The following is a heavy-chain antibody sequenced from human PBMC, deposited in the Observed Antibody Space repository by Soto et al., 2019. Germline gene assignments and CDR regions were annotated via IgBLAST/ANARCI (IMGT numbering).Heavy chain of an antibody. CDR1: GGTFSTYA. CDR2: IIPIFGTA. Sequence: SVNVSCKASGGTFSTYAISWLRKAPGQGLEWMGGIIPIFGTANYAQKFQGRVTITADKSKNTLYLQMHSLRAEDTAMYYCACWGHIVPVAPSDFDRWGQGTLVTVSS. V-gene: IGHV1-69*06. J-gene: IGHJ4*02. CDR3: ACWGHIVPVAPSDFDR. D-gene: IGHD2-8*02.